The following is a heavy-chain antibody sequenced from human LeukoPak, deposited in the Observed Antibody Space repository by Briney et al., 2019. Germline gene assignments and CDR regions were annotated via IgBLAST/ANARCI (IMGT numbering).Heavy chain of an antibody. CDR3: ARGTATVTTMYYFDY. Sequence: MTSQTLSLTCTVSGVSISSGGYYWRWIRQHPGKGLEWIGYIYYSGSTYYNPSLKSRVTISVDTSKNQFSLKLSSVTAADTAVYYCARGTATVTTMYYFDYWGQGTLVTVSS. V-gene: IGHV4-31*03. CDR2: IYYSGST. J-gene: IGHJ4*02. CDR1: GVSISSGGYY. D-gene: IGHD4-17*01.